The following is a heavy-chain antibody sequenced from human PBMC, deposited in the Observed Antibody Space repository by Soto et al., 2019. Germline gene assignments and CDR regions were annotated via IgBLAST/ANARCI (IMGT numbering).Heavy chain of an antibody. CDR1: GFTFSSYA. CDR2: ISYDGSNK. V-gene: IGHV3-30-3*01. J-gene: IGHJ4*02. Sequence: QVQLVESGGGVVQPGRSLRLSCAASGFTFSSYAMHWVRQAPGKGLEWVAVISYDGSNKYYADSVKGRFTISRDNSKNPLYLEKNSPGAEDTGGYFCGGGGGGVATIPCFDYWGQGTLVTVSS. D-gene: IGHD5-12*01. CDR3: GGGGGGVATIPCFDY.